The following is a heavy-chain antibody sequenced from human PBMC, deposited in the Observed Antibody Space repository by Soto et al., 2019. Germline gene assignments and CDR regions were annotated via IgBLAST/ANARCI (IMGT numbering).Heavy chain of an antibody. Sequence: QVQLVQSGAEVKKPGASVKVSCKASGYTFTSYGISWVRQAPGQGLEWMGWISAYNGNTNYAQKLQGRVTMTTDTSTSTAYMELRSLRSDDAAVYYCARETSSGYDLSKIGYWGQGTLVTVSS. CDR3: ARETSSGYDLSKIGY. V-gene: IGHV1-18*01. CDR1: GYTFTSYG. J-gene: IGHJ4*02. D-gene: IGHD5-12*01. CDR2: ISAYNGNT.